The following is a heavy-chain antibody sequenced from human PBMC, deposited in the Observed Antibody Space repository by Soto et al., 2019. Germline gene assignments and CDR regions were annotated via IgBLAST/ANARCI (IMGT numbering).Heavy chain of an antibody. CDR1: GYTFANNY. Sequence: ASVKVSCKASGYTFANNYIRWVRQATGQGLEWMGWMNPNSGDTGYAQKFQGRVSMTRNTSITTAYMELSSLRSDDTAMYYCARMATPDSLNWFDPWGQGTMVTVSS. V-gene: IGHV1-8*02. J-gene: IGHJ5*02. CDR3: ARMATPDSLNWFDP. CDR2: MNPNSGDT.